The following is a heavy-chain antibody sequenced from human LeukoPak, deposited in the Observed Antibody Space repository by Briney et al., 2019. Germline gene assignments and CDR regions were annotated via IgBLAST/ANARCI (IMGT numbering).Heavy chain of an antibody. J-gene: IGHJ4*02. CDR3: ARGGIAPDY. D-gene: IGHD2-21*01. V-gene: IGHV3-23*01. CDR2: LRGDGET. CDR1: GFTFSNYA. Sequence: GGSLRLSCAASGFTFSNYAMSWVRQAPAGGLEWVSSLRGDGETFYADSVKGRFTLSRDDSRNTVYLQLNNLRVEDTAVYYCARGGIAPDYWGQGTLVTVSS.